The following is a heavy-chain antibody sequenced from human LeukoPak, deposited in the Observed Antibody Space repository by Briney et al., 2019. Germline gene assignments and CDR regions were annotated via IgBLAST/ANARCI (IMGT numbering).Heavy chain of an antibody. Sequence: GGSLRLSCAASGFTFSNYAMSWVRQAPGKGLDWVSAISGSGGTTYYADSVKGRFTISRDNSKNTLYLQVNSLRAEDTAVYYCAKGFGRAAAGNPFDYWGQGTLVTVSS. J-gene: IGHJ4*02. CDR2: ISGSGGTT. CDR3: AKGFGRAAAGNPFDY. CDR1: GFTFSNYA. D-gene: IGHD6-13*01. V-gene: IGHV3-23*01.